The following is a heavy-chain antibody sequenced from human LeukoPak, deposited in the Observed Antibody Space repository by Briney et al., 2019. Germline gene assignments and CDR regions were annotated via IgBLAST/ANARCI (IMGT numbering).Heavy chain of an antibody. Sequence: SLRLSCAASGFTFDDYAMHWVRQAPGKGLEWVSGISWNSGSIGYADSVKGRFTISRDNAKNSLYLQMNSLRAEDMALYYCAKDGGSGSYAVMDYWGQGTLVTVSS. V-gene: IGHV3-9*03. CDR3: AKDGGSGSYAVMDY. CDR2: ISWNSGSI. CDR1: GFTFDDYA. D-gene: IGHD3-10*01. J-gene: IGHJ4*02.